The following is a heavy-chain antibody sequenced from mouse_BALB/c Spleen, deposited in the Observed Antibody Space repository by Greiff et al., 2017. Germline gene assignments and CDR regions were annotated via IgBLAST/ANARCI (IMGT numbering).Heavy chain of an antibody. D-gene: IGHD1-1*01. V-gene: IGHV5-9-4*01. J-gene: IGHJ3*01. CDR1: GFNFSSYA. CDR3: AREHELRS. CDR2: ISSGGSYT. Sequence: EVMLVESGGGLVKPGGSLKLSCAASGFNFSSYAMSWVRQSPEKRLEWVAEISSGGSYTYYPDTVTGRFTISRDNAKNTLYLERSSLRSEDTVMYYCAREHELRSWGQGTLVTVSA.